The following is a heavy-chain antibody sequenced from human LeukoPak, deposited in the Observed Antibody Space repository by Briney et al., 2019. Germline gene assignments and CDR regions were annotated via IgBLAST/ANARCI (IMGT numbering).Heavy chain of an antibody. CDR2: FDPEDGET. Sequence: GASVKVSCKVSGYTLTELSMHWVRQAPGKGLEWMGGFDPEDGETIYAQKFQGRVTMTEDTSTDTAYMELSSLRSDDTAVYYCARGGYDWDYYYYMDVWGKGTTVTVSS. CDR1: GYTLTELS. CDR3: ARGGYDWDYYYYMDV. D-gene: IGHD3-16*01. J-gene: IGHJ6*03. V-gene: IGHV1-24*01.